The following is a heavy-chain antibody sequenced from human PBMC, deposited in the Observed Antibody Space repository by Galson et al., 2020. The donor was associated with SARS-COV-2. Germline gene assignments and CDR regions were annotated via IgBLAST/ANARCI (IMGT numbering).Heavy chain of an antibody. V-gene: IGHV3-23*01. CDR3: AKDQAYCSSTNCYTGLDY. D-gene: IGHD2-2*02. CDR1: GFTFSNYA. Sequence: GGSLRLSCVASGFTFSNYAMSWVRQAPGKGLEWVSAISGSGGSTYYADSVKGRFTLSRDNSKNTLYLQMNSLRAEDTAVYYCAKDQAYCSSTNCYTGLDYWGQGTLVTVSS. J-gene: IGHJ4*02. CDR2: ISGSGGST.